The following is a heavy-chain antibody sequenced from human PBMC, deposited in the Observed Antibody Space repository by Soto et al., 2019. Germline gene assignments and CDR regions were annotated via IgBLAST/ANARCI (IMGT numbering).Heavy chain of an antibody. CDR2: IWYDGSNK. CDR1: GFTFSSYG. D-gene: IGHD3-22*01. J-gene: IGHJ3*02. Sequence: QVQLVESGGGVVQPGRSLRLSCAASGFTFSSYGMHWVRQAPGKGLEWVAVIWYDGSNKYYADSVKGRFTISRDNSKNTLYLQMNSLRAEDTAVYYCARDRTPYYYDSSGYPPAFDIWGQGTMVTVSS. V-gene: IGHV3-33*01. CDR3: ARDRTPYYYDSSGYPPAFDI.